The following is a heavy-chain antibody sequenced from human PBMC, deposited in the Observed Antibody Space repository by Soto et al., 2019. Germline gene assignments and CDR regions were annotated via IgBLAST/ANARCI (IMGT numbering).Heavy chain of an antibody. V-gene: IGHV1-69*12. CDR3: ERDKNDFGDYGRYGLDV. CDR1: GGTFSRYA. Sequence: QVQLVQSGAEVKKPGSSVKVSCKASGGTFSRYAITWVRQAPGQGLEWMGGIIPMFGSANYAQKFQGRVKMTADESTSTAYMELSSLRSEDTAVYYCERDKNDFGDYGRYGLDVWVQGTTVTVSS. J-gene: IGHJ6*02. CDR2: IIPMFGSA. D-gene: IGHD4-17*01.